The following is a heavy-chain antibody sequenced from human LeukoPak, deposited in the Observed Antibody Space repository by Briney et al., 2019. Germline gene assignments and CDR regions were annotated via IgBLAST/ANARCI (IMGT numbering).Heavy chain of an antibody. CDR1: GFTFSSYA. V-gene: IGHV3-48*01. J-gene: IGHJ4*02. CDR3: ARAFRGYTFGFDS. Sequence: GGSLRLSCAAPGFTFSSYAMSWVRQAPGKGLEWVSYISSSSSTIYYADSVKGRFTISRDNAKNSLFLQMNSLRAEDTSVYYCARAFRGYTFGFDSWGQGTLVTVSS. CDR2: ISSSSSTI. D-gene: IGHD3-16*01.